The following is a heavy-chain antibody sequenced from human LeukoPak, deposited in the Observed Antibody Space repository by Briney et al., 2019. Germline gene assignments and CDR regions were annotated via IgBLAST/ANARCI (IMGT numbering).Heavy chain of an antibody. Sequence: GSLXXSCAASGFTFSSYSMNWVRQAPGKGLEWVSSISSSSSYIYYADSVKGRFTISRDNAKNSLYLQMNSLRAEDTAVYYCAKDQYCTSTSCYVGYWGQGTLVTVPS. D-gene: IGHD2-2*01. J-gene: IGHJ4*02. CDR1: GFTFSSYS. V-gene: IGHV3-21*04. CDR2: ISSSSSYI. CDR3: AKDQYCTSTSCYVGY.